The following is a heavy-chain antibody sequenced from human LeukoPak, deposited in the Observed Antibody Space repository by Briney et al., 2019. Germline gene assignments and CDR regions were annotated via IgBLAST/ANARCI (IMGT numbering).Heavy chain of an antibody. CDR3: ARGLTQYYYDSSGYYYRGPGRRGYYFDY. Sequence: PSETLSLTCAVYGGSFSGYYWSWIRQPPGKGLEWIGEINHSGSTNYNPSLKSRVTISVDTSKNQFSLKLSSVTAADTAVYYCARGLTQYYYDSSGYYYRGPGRRGYYFDYWGQGTLVTVSS. J-gene: IGHJ4*02. V-gene: IGHV4-34*01. D-gene: IGHD3-22*01. CDR2: INHSGST. CDR1: GGSFSGYY.